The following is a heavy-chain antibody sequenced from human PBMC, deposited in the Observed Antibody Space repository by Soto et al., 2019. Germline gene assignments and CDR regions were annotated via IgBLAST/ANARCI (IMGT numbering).Heavy chain of an antibody. Sequence: ASVKVSCKASGYTSTSYGISWVRQAPGQGLEWMGWISAYNGNTNYAQKLQGRVTMTTDTSTSTAYMELRSLRSDDTAVYYCARDVGAYYYDSSGYYPDAFDIWGQGTMVTVSS. V-gene: IGHV1-18*01. CDR3: ARDVGAYYYDSSGYYPDAFDI. CDR1: GYTSTSYG. J-gene: IGHJ3*02. D-gene: IGHD3-22*01. CDR2: ISAYNGNT.